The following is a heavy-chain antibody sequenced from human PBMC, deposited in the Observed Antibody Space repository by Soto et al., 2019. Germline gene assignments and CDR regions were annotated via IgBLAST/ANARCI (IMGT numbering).Heavy chain of an antibody. CDR1: GLTVTNKY. D-gene: IGHD6-19*01. J-gene: IGHJ3*02. V-gene: IGHV3-66*01. CDR3: ARRMSSGWPYVFDI. CDR2: INVGDNT. Sequence: EVQLVESGGGLVQSGGSLRLSCAASGLTVTNKYMTWVRQALGKGLEWVSIINVGDNTYYADSVKGRFTISRDKSKNTLYLQMNSLRAEDTAVYYCARRMSSGWPYVFDIWGQGTTVTVSS.